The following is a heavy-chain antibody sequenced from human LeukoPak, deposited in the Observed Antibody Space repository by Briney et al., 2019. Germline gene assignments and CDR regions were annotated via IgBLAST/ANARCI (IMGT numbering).Heavy chain of an antibody. CDR2: IYTSGST. D-gene: IGHD3-10*01. V-gene: IGHV4-4*07. Sequence: SETLSLTCTGSGGSIISYYWGWLRQRAGKGLEGIVRIYTSGSTNYNPSLKSRVTMSLDTSRDQFSLRLTSVTAADTAIYYCASRPADRIWYGVFDYWSQGTLVTVSS. J-gene: IGHJ4*02. CDR1: GGSIISYY. CDR3: ASRPADRIWYGVFDY.